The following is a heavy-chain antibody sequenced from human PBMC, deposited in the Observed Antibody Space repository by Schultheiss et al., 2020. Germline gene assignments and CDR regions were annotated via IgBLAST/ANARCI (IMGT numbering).Heavy chain of an antibody. CDR2: SSHNGKT. CDR3: ARGGIVNIILDH. V-gene: IGHV4-34*01. Sequence: SETLSLTLTVSGGSISSHYWTWMRQPPGKGLLWIGESSHNGKTNYRPSLKRRVTISVDTSKNQFSLKLSSVTAADTAVYFCARGGIVNIILDHWGQGAPVTVSS. D-gene: IGHD2/OR15-2a*01. CDR1: GGSISSHY. J-gene: IGHJ4*02.